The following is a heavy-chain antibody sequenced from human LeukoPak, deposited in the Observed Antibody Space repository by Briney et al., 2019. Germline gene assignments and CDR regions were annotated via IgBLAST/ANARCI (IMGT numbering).Heavy chain of an antibody. CDR1: RFTFSDYY. CDR2: ISSSGDTI. CDR3: AREFGSSYMDV. D-gene: IGHD3-10*01. Sequence: GGSLRLSCAASRFTFSDYYMSWIRQAPGKGLEWVSYISSSGDTIYYADSVKGRSTISRDNSKNTLYLQMNSLRAEDTAVYYCAREFGSSYMDVWGKGTTVTISS. J-gene: IGHJ6*03. V-gene: IGHV3-11*04.